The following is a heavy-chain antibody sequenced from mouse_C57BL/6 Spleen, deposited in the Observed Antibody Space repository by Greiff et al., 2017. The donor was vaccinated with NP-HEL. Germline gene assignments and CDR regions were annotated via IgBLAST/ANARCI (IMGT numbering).Heavy chain of an antibody. J-gene: IGHJ4*01. D-gene: IGHD2-1*01. V-gene: IGHV1-54*01. Sequence: VQLQQSGAELVRPGTSVKVSCKASGYAFTNYLIEWVKQRPGQGLEWIGVINPGSGGTNYNEKFKGKATLTADKSSSTAYMQLSSLTSEDSAVYVCARRELPLYYAMDYWGQGTSVTVSS. CDR2: INPGSGGT. CDR3: ARRELPLYYAMDY. CDR1: GYAFTNYL.